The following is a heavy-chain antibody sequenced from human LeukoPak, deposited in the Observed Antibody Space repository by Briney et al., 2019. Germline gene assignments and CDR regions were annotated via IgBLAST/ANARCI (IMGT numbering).Heavy chain of an antibody. Sequence: SETLSLTCTVSGGSISGYYWNWIRQPPGKGLEWIGYIYYSGSTNYNPSLKSRVTISVDTSKNQFSLKLKSVTAADTAVYYCAREARMVRGVRKRYFDYWGQGTLVTVSS. J-gene: IGHJ4*02. CDR1: GGSISGYY. V-gene: IGHV4-59*01. CDR2: IYYSGST. D-gene: IGHD3-10*01. CDR3: AREARMVRGVRKRYFDY.